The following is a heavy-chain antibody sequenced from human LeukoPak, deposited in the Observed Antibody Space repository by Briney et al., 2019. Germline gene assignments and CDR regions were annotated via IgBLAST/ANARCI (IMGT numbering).Heavy chain of an antibody. CDR1: GFSLSTSGVG. CDR2: IDWDDDK. CDR3: ARFASYYDILTGYYGDAFDI. V-gene: IGHV2-70*11. J-gene: IGHJ3*02. D-gene: IGHD3-9*01. Sequence: SGPTLVKPTQTLTLTRTFSGFSLSTSGVGVGWLRQPPGKALEWLARIDWDDDKYYSTSLKTRLTISKDTSKNQVVLTMTNMDPVDTATYYCARFASYYDILTGYYGDAFDIWGQGTMVTVSS.